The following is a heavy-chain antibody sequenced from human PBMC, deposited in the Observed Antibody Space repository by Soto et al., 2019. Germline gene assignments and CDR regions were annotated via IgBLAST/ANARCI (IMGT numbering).Heavy chain of an antibody. Sequence: PSETLSLTCTVSGGSISSYYWSWIRQPPGKGLERIGSIYYSGSTNYNPSLKSRVTISVDTSKNQFSLKLSSVTAADTAVYYCARVVPMGRGVDPYYFYGMDVWGQGTTVTVPS. CDR1: GGSISSYY. CDR2: IYYSGST. J-gene: IGHJ6*02. D-gene: IGHD2-8*02. V-gene: IGHV4-59*01. CDR3: ARVVPMGRGVDPYYFYGMDV.